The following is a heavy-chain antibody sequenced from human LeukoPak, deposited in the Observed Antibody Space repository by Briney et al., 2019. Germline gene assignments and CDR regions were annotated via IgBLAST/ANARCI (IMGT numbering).Heavy chain of an antibody. J-gene: IGHJ4*02. CDR1: GYTLTELS. D-gene: IGHD2-15*01. CDR2: FDPEDGET. V-gene: IGHV1-24*01. Sequence: ASVKVSCKVSGYTLTELSMHWVRQAPGKGLEWMGGFDPEDGETIYAQKFQGRVTMTEDTSTDTAYMELSSLRSEDTAVYYCATGSEVVAAIGSVYYFDYWGQGTLVTVSS. CDR3: ATGSEVVAAIGSVYYFDY.